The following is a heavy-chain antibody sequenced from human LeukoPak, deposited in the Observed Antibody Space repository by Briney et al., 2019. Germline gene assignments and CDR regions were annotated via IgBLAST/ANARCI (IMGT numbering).Heavy chain of an antibody. CDR3: ARERESRGWIDY. Sequence: SETLSLTCSVSGGSISSYYWSWIRQPPGKGLEWIGYISYSGSTSYNPSLKSRVTISADTSKNQFSLRLSSVTAADTAVYYCARERESRGWIDYWGQGTLVTVSS. CDR1: GGSISSYY. J-gene: IGHJ4*02. D-gene: IGHD6-19*01. CDR2: ISYSGST. V-gene: IGHV4-59*01.